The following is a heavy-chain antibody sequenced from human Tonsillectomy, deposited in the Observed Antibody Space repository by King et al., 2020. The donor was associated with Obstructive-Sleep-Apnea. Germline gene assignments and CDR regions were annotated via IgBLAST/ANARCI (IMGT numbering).Heavy chain of an antibody. V-gene: IGHV3-23*04. D-gene: IGHD6-19*01. Sequence: VQLVESGGGLVQPGGSLRLSCAASGFNFNNYAMSWVRQAPGRGLDWVSTITGSSDNTYYADSVKGRFTISRDNSKNTMYLQMNSLRAEDTAVYYCAKIRPYSSGWYYDWDQGTLVTVSS. CDR3: AKIRPYSSGWYYD. CDR1: GFNFNNYA. J-gene: IGHJ4*02. CDR2: ITGSSDNT.